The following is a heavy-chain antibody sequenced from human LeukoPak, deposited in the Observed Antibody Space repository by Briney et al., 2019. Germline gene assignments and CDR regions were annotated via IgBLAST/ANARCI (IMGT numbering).Heavy chain of an antibody. J-gene: IGHJ4*02. V-gene: IGHV3-30*04. CDR1: GFTFSSYA. D-gene: IGHD3-16*01. CDR3: AKDMIGGAPDYLDY. Sequence: GGSLRLSCAASGFTFSSYAMHWVRQAPGKGLEWVAVTSSDGSIKYYADAVKGRFTISTDNSRNTLSLQMNSLRAEDTAVYFCAKDMIGGAPDYLDYWGQGTLVTVSS. CDR2: TSSDGSIK.